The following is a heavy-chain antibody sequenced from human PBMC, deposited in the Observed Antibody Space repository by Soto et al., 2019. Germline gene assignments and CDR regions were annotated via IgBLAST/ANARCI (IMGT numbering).Heavy chain of an antibody. CDR3: ATSPGGSGGRDWFDP. CDR2: IIPIFGTA. Sequence: QVQLVQSGAEVKKPGSSVKVSCKASGGTFSSYAISWVRQAPGQGLEWMGGIIPIFGTANYAQKFQGRVTITADECTSTAYMELGSLRSEDTAVYCCATSPGGSGGRDWFDPWGQGTLVTVSS. D-gene: IGHD3-16*01. V-gene: IGHV1-69*01. J-gene: IGHJ5*02. CDR1: GGTFSSYA.